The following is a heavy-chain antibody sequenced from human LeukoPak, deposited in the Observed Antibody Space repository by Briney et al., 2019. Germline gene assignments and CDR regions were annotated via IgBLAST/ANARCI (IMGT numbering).Heavy chain of an antibody. Sequence: KVSCKASGGTFSSYAISWVRQAPGQGLEWMGGIIPIFGTANYAQKFQGRVTITADESTSTAYMELSSLRSEDTAVYYCARDRPGYHDAFDIWGQGTKVTVSS. D-gene: IGHD2-2*01. J-gene: IGHJ3*02. CDR3: ARDRPGYHDAFDI. CDR1: GGTFSSYA. V-gene: IGHV1-69*01. CDR2: IIPIFGTA.